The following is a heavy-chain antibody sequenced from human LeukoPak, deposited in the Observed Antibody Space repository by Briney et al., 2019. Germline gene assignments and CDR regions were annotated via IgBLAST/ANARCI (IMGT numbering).Heavy chain of an antibody. CDR1: GFTFSSYA. J-gene: IGHJ4*02. V-gene: IGHV3-23*01. CDR2: ISGSGGSK. D-gene: IGHD5-18*01. CDR3: AKELYSYGKVGYYFDY. Sequence: GGSLRLSCAASGFTFSSYAMSWVRQAPGKGLEWVSAISGSGGSKYYADSVKGRFTISRDNSKNTLYLQMNSLRAEDTAVYYCAKELYSYGKVGYYFDYWGQGTLVTVSS.